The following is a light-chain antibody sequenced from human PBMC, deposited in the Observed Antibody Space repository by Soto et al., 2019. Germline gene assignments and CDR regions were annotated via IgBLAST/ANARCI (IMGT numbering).Light chain of an antibody. J-gene: IGKJ1*01. V-gene: IGKV1-39*01. CDR2: AAS. CDR3: QQTYSTPGWT. Sequence: IQMAQPPSSLSASVGDRVTITCRASQTITSDLNWYQQRPGKAPKLLIYAASNLQSGVPSRFSGSGSGTDFTFIISSLQPEDSAAYYCQQTYSTPGWTFGQGTKVDIK. CDR1: QTITSD.